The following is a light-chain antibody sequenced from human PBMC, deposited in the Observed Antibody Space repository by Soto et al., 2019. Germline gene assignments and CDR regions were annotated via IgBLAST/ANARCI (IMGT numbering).Light chain of an antibody. CDR3: QQYESYPMT. J-gene: IGKJ4*01. V-gene: IGKV1-5*03. Sequence: DSQMTQYPSTLSASMGDRVTITCRAGQSISSWLAWYQQKPGKAPKLLISKASTLQSGVPPRFSGSGSGTDFALTISSLQPDDFASYYCQQYESYPMTFGGGTKVEIK. CDR1: QSISSW. CDR2: KAS.